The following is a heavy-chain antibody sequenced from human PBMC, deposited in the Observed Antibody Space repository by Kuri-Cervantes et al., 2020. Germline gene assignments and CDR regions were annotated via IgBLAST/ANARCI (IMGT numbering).Heavy chain of an antibody. CDR3: ARDGSSWYHWFDP. J-gene: IGHJ5*02. V-gene: IGHV4-34*01. CDR1: GGSFSGYY. CDR2: INHSGST. Sequence: SQTLSLTCAVYGGSFSGYYWSWIRQPPGKGLEWIGEINHSGSTYYNPSLKSRVTISVDTSKNQFSLKLSSVTAADTAVYYCARDGSSWYHWFDPWGQGTLVTVSS. D-gene: IGHD6-13*01.